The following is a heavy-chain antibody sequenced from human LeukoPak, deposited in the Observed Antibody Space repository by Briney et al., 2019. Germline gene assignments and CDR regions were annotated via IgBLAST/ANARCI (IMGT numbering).Heavy chain of an antibody. CDR1: GGTFSSYA. J-gene: IGHJ4*02. Sequence: GASVKVSCKASGGTFSSYAISWVRQAPGQGLEWMGGIIPIFGTANYAQKFQGRVTITADESTSTAYMELSSLRSEDTAVYYCAWDYHDSSGYFYYWGQGTLVTVSS. D-gene: IGHD3-22*01. CDR2: IIPIFGTA. CDR3: AWDYHDSSGYFYY. V-gene: IGHV1-69*13.